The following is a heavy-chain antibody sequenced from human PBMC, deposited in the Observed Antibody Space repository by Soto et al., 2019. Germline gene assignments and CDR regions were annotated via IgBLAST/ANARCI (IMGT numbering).Heavy chain of an antibody. CDR2: ISWDGGIT. CDR3: AKAGAYNYGSYFDY. D-gene: IGHD5-18*01. V-gene: IGHV3-43*01. Sequence: PGGSLRLSCTASGFTFDDYTRQWGRQAPGKGLEWVSLISWDGGITYYADSVKGRFAISRDNSKNSLYLQMNSLTTEDTALYYCAKAGAYNYGSYFDYWGQGTLVTVSS. CDR1: GFTFDDYT. J-gene: IGHJ4*02.